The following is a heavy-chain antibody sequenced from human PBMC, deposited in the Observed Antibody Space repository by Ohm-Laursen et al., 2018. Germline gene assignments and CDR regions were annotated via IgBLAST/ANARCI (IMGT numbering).Heavy chain of an antibody. J-gene: IGHJ6*02. CDR1: GYTFTSYY. V-gene: IGHV1-2*02. CDR3: ASRRRTTNYYYGMDV. CDR2: INPNSGGT. D-gene: IGHD1-1*01. Sequence: ASVKVSCNASGYTFTSYYMHWVRQAPGQGLEWMGWINPNSGGTNYAQKFQGRVTMTRDTSISTAYMELSRLRSDDTAVYYCASRRRTTNYYYGMDVWGQGTTVTVSS.